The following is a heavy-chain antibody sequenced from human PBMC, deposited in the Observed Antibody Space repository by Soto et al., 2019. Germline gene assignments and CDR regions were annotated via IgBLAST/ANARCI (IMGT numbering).Heavy chain of an antibody. CDR2: TFVTGAT. D-gene: IGHD3-3*01. Sequence: QVQLQESGPGLVKSSETLSLICFVSGEALGSGQSYWNWIRQAPGKGLEWIGQTFVTGATNYNASLKSRVTMSVDTSKSQISPTLTSVTAADLATYFCARGRSDSARSSFGRRMDVWGQGTTVTVS. CDR1: GEALGSGQSY. V-gene: IGHV4-61*01. J-gene: IGHJ6*02. CDR3: ARGRSDSARSSFGRRMDV.